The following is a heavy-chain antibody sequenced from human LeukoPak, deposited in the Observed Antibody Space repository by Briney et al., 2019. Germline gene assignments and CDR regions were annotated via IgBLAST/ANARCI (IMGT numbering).Heavy chain of an antibody. Sequence: ASVKVSCKASGYTFTSYGISWVRQAPGQGLEWMGWIGAYNGNTNYAQKLQGRVTMTTDTSTSTAYMELRSLRSDDTAVYYCARDTYYYDSSGYASEYGMDVWGQGTTVTVSS. D-gene: IGHD3-22*01. CDR3: ARDTYYYDSSGYASEYGMDV. J-gene: IGHJ6*02. CDR2: IGAYNGNT. V-gene: IGHV1-18*01. CDR1: GYTFTSYG.